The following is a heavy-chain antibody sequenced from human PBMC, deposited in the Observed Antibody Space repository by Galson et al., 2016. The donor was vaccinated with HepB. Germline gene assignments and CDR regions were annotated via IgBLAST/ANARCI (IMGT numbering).Heavy chain of an antibody. CDR2: ISHTGNT. J-gene: IGHJ4*02. D-gene: IGHD3/OR15-3a*01. CDR1: GDSISSGDYC. Sequence: TLSLTCSVSGDSISSGDYCWTWIRQPPGKDIEWIGHISHTGNTYYSPSLKSRVIMSMDRSRNQFSLHLGSFIAPDTAVYYCARGPRILRAYVDLVSYFDYWGRGVLVAVSS. V-gene: IGHV4-30-2*01. CDR3: ARGPRILRAYVDLVSYFDY.